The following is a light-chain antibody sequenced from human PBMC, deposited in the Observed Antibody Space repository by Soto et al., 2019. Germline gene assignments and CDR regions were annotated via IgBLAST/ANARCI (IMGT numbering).Light chain of an antibody. CDR2: DAS. CDR3: MQGTHWPPYT. Sequence: DIQMTQSPSSLSASVGDRVTITCQASQDISNYLNWYQQKSGKPPKLLIYDASHLETGVPPRFIGSGSGTEFTLEITSVEAEDVGLYFCMQGTHWPPYTFGQGTRLEIK. V-gene: IGKV1-33*01. J-gene: IGKJ2*01. CDR1: QDISNY.